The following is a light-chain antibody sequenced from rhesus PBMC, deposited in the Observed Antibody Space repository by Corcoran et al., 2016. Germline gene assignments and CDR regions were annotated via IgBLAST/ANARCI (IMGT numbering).Light chain of an antibody. CDR2: YGT. CDR1: QGISSY. Sequence: DIQMSQSPSSLSASVGDRVTITCRASQGISSYLNWYQQKPGKAPKLLIYYGTSLASGVPSRFSGSGSGTDFTLTSSSLQPEDFATYYCQQGSRNPLTFGPGTKLDIK. J-gene: IGKJ3*01. CDR3: QQGSRNPLT. V-gene: IGKV1-32*02.